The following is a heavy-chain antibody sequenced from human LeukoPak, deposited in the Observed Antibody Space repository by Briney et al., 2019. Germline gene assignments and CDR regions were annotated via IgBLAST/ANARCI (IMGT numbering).Heavy chain of an antibody. V-gene: IGHV1-69*04. CDR1: GGTFSSYA. J-gene: IGHJ3*02. CDR2: IIPILGIA. CDR3: ATRDSGSWYRSPFDI. D-gene: IGHD6-13*01. Sequence: GSSVKVSCKASGGTFSSYAISWVRQAPGQGLEWMGRIIPILGIANYAQKFQGRVTITADKSTSTAYMELSSLRSEDTAVYYCATRDSGSWYRSPFDIWGQGTMVTVSS.